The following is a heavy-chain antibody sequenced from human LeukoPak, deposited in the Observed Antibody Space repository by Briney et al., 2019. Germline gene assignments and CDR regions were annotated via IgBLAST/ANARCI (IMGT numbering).Heavy chain of an antibody. Sequence: SETLSLTCTVSGGSISSYYWSWIRQPAGKGLEWIGRIYTSGSTNYKSSLKSRVTMSVDTSKNQFSLKLSSVTAADTAVYYCARAMDYYYYYYMDVWGKGTTVTVSS. CDR2: IYTSGST. V-gene: IGHV4-4*07. D-gene: IGHD3-10*01. J-gene: IGHJ6*03. CDR3: ARAMDYYYYYYMDV. CDR1: GGSISSYY.